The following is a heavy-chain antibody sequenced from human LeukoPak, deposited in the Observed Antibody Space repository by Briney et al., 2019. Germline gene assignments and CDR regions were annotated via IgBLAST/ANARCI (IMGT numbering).Heavy chain of an antibody. CDR1: GFTVSSNY. D-gene: IGHD6-25*01. V-gene: IGHV3-66*01. J-gene: IGHJ6*02. CDR3: ARSGSYYYYYGMDV. CDR2: IYSGGST. Sequence: GGSLRLSCAASGFTVSSNYMSWVRQAPGKGLEWVSVIYSGGSTYYADSVKGRFTISRGNSKNTLYLQMNSLRAEDTAVYYCARSGSYYYYYGMDVWGQGTTVTVSS.